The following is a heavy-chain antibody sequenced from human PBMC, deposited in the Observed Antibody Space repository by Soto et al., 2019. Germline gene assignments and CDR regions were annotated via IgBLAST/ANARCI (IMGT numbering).Heavy chain of an antibody. CDR2: IYYSGST. J-gene: IGHJ4*02. Sequence: QLQLQESGPGLVKPSETLSLTCTVSGGSIRTRSYYWGWIRQPPGKGLEWIGSIYYSGSTYYNPSLRSRGTRSLDTSKNQVSRHLISVPVADTAGYYCARHKGLNPGIFDYWGQGTLIAVSS. V-gene: IGHV4-39*01. CDR1: GGSIRTRSYY. CDR3: ARHKGLNPGIFDY. D-gene: IGHD2-15*01.